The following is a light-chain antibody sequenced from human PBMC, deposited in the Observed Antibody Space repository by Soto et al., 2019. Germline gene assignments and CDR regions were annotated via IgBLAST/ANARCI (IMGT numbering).Light chain of an antibody. CDR2: DVS. CDR1: SSDVGGYNY. J-gene: IGLJ2*01. CDR3: CSYAGSYTVV. Sequence: QSALTQPRSVSGSPGQSVTISCTGTSSDVGGYNYVSWYQQHPGKATKLMIYDVSKRPSWVPDRFSGSKSGNTASLTISGLQAEDEADYYRCSYAGSYTVVFGGGTKLTVL. V-gene: IGLV2-11*01.